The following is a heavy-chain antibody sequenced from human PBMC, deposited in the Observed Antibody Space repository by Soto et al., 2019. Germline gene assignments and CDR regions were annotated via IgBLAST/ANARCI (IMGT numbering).Heavy chain of an antibody. Sequence: SETLSLTCTVSGGSISSYYWSWIRQPPGKGLEWIGYIYYSWSTNYNPSLKSRVTISVDTSKNQFSLKLSSVTAADTAVYYCARVGATYDFWSGYPQDYYYYYMDVWGKGTTVTVSS. CDR3: ARVGATYDFWSGYPQDYYYYYMDV. D-gene: IGHD3-3*01. J-gene: IGHJ6*03. V-gene: IGHV4-59*01. CDR2: IYYSWST. CDR1: GGSISSYY.